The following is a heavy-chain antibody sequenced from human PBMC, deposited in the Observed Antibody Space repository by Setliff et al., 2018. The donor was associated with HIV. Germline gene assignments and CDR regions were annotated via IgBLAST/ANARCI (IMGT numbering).Heavy chain of an antibody. D-gene: IGHD3-22*01. CDR1: GGSFSGFY. Sequence: SETLSLTCAVYGGSFSGFYWSWIRQPPGKGLEWIGEINHSGNTNYNPSLMSRVTISVDTSKNQFSLKLRSVTAADTAVYYCARQWRDQYNSGVSTEYFQHWGLGTLVNVSS. CDR3: ARQWRDQYNSGVSTEYFQH. V-gene: IGHV4-34*01. CDR2: INHSGNT. J-gene: IGHJ1*01.